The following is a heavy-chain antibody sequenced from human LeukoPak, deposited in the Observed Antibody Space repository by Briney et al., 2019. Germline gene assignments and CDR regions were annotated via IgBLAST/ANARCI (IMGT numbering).Heavy chain of an antibody. CDR2: ISPDGSDK. V-gene: IGHV3-7*01. J-gene: IGHJ4*02. Sequence: GGSLRLSCVASGFAFSTYWMNWVRQAPGKGLERVGTISPDGSDKYYVDSVKGRFTISRDNAKTSLYLQINSLRADDTALYFCARGIVVVVGASDHFDYWGQGTLITVSS. CDR3: ARGIVVVVGASDHFDY. CDR1: GFAFSTYW. D-gene: IGHD2-15*01.